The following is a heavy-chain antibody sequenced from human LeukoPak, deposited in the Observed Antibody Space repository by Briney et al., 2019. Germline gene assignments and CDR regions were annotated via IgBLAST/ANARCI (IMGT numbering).Heavy chain of an antibody. D-gene: IGHD3-22*01. CDR3: ATTYYDSSGYDF. CDR1: GYTFTDYY. CDR2: VDPEDGET. J-gene: IGHJ4*02. Sequence: ASVKISCKVSGYTFTDYYMHWVQQAPGKGLEWMGLVDPEDGETIYAEKFQGRVTITADTSRDTAYIEESSLRSEDTAMYYCATTYYDSSGYDFWGQGTLVTVSS. V-gene: IGHV1-69-2*01.